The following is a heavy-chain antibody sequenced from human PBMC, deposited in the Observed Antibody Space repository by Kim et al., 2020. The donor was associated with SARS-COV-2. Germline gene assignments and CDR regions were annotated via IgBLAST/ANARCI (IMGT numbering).Heavy chain of an antibody. D-gene: IGHD6-19*01. J-gene: IGHJ4*02. V-gene: IGHV4-59*08. CDR1: GASVSDDY. CDR2: FSYNKRT. Sequence: SETLSLTCTISGASVSDDYWTWIRQPPGKGLEWIGYFSYNKRTSYNPSLKSRVSMSLDTSRNQFSLKLNSVTAADTAVYYFARLTDINGWPFDYWSQGTL. CDR3: ARLTDINGWPFDY.